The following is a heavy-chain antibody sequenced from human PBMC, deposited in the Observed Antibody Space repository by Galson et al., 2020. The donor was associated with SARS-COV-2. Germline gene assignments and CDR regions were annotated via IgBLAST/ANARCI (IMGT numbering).Heavy chain of an antibody. V-gene: IGHV4-30-2*01. CDR1: GPSISSGSYS. Sequence: SETLSLTCAVSGPSISSGSYSWPWIRQPPGKGLASIGYISHSRGTYYNPSLKSRVTISGDRSKNQFSLRLSSVTAADTAVYYCARLHYGEYAPEAFDIWGPGTRVTVAS. D-gene: IGHD4-17*01. J-gene: IGHJ3*02. CDR3: ARLHYGEYAPEAFDI. CDR2: ISHSRGT.